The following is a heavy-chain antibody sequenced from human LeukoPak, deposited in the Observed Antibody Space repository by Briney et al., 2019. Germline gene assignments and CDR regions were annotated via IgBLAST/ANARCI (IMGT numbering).Heavy chain of an antibody. V-gene: IGHV3-21*01. CDR2: ISRSSGYI. CDR3: AGGDCSSTSCYDYYSYYMDV. CDR1: GFTFSSYW. Sequence: GGSLRLSCAASGFTFSSYWMSWVRQAPGKGLEWVSSISRSSGYIYYADSVKGRFTISRDNAKNSLYLQMNSLRAEDTAVYYCAGGDCSSTSCYDYYSYYMDVWGKGTTVTVSS. D-gene: IGHD2-2*01. J-gene: IGHJ6*03.